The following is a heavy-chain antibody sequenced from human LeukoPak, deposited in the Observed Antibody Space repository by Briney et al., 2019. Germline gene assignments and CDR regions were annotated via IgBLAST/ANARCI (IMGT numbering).Heavy chain of an antibody. CDR3: ARSNYDGTTFYYHLDL. D-gene: IGHD2/OR15-2a*01. CDR1: GFTFSSYW. J-gene: IGHJ5*02. V-gene: IGHV3-74*01. Sequence: PGGSLRLSCAVSGFTFSSYWMHWVRQAPGKGPVWVSRVDVHGQGTAYADSVKGRFTISRDNAKNTLSLQMNSLSAEDTAVYYCARSNYDGTTFYYHLDLWGQGTLVTVSS. CDR2: VDVHGQGT.